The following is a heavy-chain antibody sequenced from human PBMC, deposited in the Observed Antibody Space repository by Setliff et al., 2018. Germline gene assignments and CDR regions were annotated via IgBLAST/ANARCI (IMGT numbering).Heavy chain of an antibody. CDR1: GFTFSSYA. CDR3: ATSSYYDNAGYRFFDN. J-gene: IGHJ4*02. D-gene: IGHD3-9*01. V-gene: IGHV3-23*01. Sequence: GGSLRLSCAASGFTFSSYAMSWVRQAPGKGLEWVSAISGSGGSTYYADSVRGRFTVSRDDARGSVLLQMNSLRAEDTGIYYCATSSYYDNAGYRFFDNWGQGTQVTVSS. CDR2: ISGSGGST.